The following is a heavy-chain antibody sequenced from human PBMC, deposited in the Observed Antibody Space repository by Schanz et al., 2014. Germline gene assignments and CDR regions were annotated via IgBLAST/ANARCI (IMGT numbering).Heavy chain of an antibody. Sequence: QVQLVESGGGVVQPGRSLRLSCAASGFSFSDYYMSWIRQAPGKGLEWISFINTGSNYINYADSVKGRFTISRDNTKNSLFLQLNSLRADDTAVYYCANNWNLDYWGQGTLVTVSS. D-gene: IGHD1-20*01. CDR2: INTGSNYI. J-gene: IGHJ4*02. V-gene: IGHV3-11*05. CDR1: GFSFSDYY. CDR3: ANNWNLDY.